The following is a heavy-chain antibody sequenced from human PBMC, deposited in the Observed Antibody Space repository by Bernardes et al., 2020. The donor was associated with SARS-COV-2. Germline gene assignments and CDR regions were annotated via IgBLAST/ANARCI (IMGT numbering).Heavy chain of an antibody. J-gene: IGHJ2*01. CDR1: GDSVSSSSYF. D-gene: IGHD3-22*01. Sequence: SETLSLTCTVSGDSVSSSSYFWGWIRQPPGKGLEWIGSIYSGGITYYNPPLKSRATISVDTSKNQFSLQLTSVTAADTAMYYCASTPVTMILGVITYCYFELWGGGRLVGVFS. CDR3: ASTPVTMILGVITYCYFEL. CDR2: IYSGGIT. V-gene: IGHV4-39*01.